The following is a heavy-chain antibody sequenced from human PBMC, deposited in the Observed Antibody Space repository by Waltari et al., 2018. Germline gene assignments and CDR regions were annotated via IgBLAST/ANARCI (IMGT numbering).Heavy chain of an antibody. CDR1: GYTFSNYD. D-gene: IGHD3-3*01. Sequence: QVQLEQSGAEVKKPGASVKVSCTASGYTFSNYDINWVRQAAGQGPVWMGWMNPRSGNSGFARKFRGRVTLTRNTSINTAYMELNSLRSEDTAVYYCAILYYDFWSVSLTFDLWGQGTPVSVSS. CDR2: MNPRSGNS. V-gene: IGHV1-8*03. J-gene: IGHJ4*02. CDR3: AILYYDFWSVSLTFDL.